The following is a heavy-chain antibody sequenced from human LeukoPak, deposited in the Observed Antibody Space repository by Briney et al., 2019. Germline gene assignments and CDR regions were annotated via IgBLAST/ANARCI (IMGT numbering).Heavy chain of an antibody. CDR2: IIPIFGIA. D-gene: IGHD6-13*01. J-gene: IGHJ4*02. CDR3: ARSVVIAAAGTGGHFDY. Sequence: ASVKVSCKASGGTFSSYAISWVRQAPGQGLEWMGRIIPIFGIANYAQKFQGRVTITADKSTSTAYMELSRLRSEDTAVYYCARSVVIAAAGTGGHFDYWGQGTLVTVSS. V-gene: IGHV1-69*04. CDR1: GGTFSSYA.